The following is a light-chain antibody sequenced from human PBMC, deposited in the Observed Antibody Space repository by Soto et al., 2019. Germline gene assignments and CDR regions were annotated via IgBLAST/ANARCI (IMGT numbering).Light chain of an antibody. CDR3: QQYNEWPPLT. Sequence: EIMMTQSPATLSVSPGERATLSCWASQSVSSNLAWYQQRPGQAPRLLIYGASTRAAGIPARFSGSGSGTDFTLTISGLQSEDSAVYYCQQYNEWPPLTFGGGTKVEIK. V-gene: IGKV3-15*01. J-gene: IGKJ4*01. CDR1: QSVSSN. CDR2: GAS.